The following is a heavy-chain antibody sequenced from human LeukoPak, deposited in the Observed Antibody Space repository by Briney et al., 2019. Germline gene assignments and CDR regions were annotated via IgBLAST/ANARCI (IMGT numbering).Heavy chain of an antibody. CDR1: GYSISSGYY. Sequence: PSETLSLTCTVSGYSISSGYYWGWTRQPPGKGLEWIGSIYHSGSTYYNPSLKSRVTISVDTSKNQFSLKLSSVTAADTAVYYCARLTSSCSGGSRGCDAFDIWGQGTMVTVSS. V-gene: IGHV4-38-2*02. J-gene: IGHJ3*02. CDR3: ARLTSSCSGGSRGCDAFDI. CDR2: IYHSGST. D-gene: IGHD2-15*01.